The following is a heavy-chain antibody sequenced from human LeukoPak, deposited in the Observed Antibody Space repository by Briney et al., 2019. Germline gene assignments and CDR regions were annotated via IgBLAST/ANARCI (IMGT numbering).Heavy chain of an antibody. D-gene: IGHD2-8*02. CDR1: GFTFSSYA. Sequence: GRSLRLSCAASGFTFSSYAMHWVRQAPGKGLEWVAVISYDGSNKYYADSVKGRFTISRDNSKNTLYLQMNGLRAEDTAVYYCARVETIWSSYDAFDIWGQGTMVTVSS. J-gene: IGHJ3*02. V-gene: IGHV3-30-3*01. CDR3: ARVETIWSSYDAFDI. CDR2: ISYDGSNK.